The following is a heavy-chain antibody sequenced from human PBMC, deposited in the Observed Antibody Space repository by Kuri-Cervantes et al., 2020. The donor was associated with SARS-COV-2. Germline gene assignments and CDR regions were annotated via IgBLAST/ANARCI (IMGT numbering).Heavy chain of an antibody. D-gene: IGHD1-1*01. CDR3: ARLTNWNDVRAPNDY. CDR1: GFTFSSYW. Sequence: GESLKISCAASGFTFSSYWMHWVRQAPGKGLVWVSRVNIDGSGTSYADSVKGRFTISRDNAKNSLYLQMNSLRAEDTAVYYCARLTNWNDVRAPNDYWGQGTLVTVSS. V-gene: IGHV3-74*01. CDR2: VNIDGSGT. J-gene: IGHJ4*02.